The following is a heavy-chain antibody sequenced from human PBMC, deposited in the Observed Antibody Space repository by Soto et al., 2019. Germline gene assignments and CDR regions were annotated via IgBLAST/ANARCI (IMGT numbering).Heavy chain of an antibody. CDR1: GGSISSGGYY. V-gene: IGHV4-31*11. CDR2: IYYSGST. D-gene: IGHD3-3*01. CDR3: ARVGDFWSGYSAWTY. Sequence: KTSETLSLSCAVSGGSISSGGYYWSWIRQHPGKGLEWIGYIYYSGSTYYNPSLKSRVTISVDTSKNQFSLKLSSVAAADTAVYYCARVGDFWSGYSAWTYWGQGTLVTVSS. J-gene: IGHJ4*02.